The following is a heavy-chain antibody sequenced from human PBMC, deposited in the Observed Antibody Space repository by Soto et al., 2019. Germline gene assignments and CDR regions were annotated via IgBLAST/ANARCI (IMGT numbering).Heavy chain of an antibody. J-gene: IGHJ5*02. Sequence: PSETLSLTCAVYGGSFSGYYWIWIRQPPGKGLEWIGEINHSGSTNHNPSLKSRVTISVDTSKNQFSLKLSSVTAADTAVYYCATSGGGRIWFDPWGQGTLVTVSS. CDR2: INHSGST. CDR1: GGSFSGYY. V-gene: IGHV4-34*01. D-gene: IGHD1-1*01. CDR3: ATSGGGRIWFDP.